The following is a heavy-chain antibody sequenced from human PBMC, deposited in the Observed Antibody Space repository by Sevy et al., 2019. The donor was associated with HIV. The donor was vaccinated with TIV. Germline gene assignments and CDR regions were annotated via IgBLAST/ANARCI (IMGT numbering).Heavy chain of an antibody. CDR1: GFTFSSYA. J-gene: IGHJ6*02. Sequence: GGSLRLSCAASGFTFSSYAMSWVRQAPGKGLEWVSAISGSGGSTYYADSVKGRFTISRDNSKNTLYLQMNSLRAEETAVYYCAKEGVGVRGVMGYYYYGMDVWGQGTTVTVSS. D-gene: IGHD3-10*01. V-gene: IGHV3-23*01. CDR3: AKEGVGVRGVMGYYYYGMDV. CDR2: ISGSGGST.